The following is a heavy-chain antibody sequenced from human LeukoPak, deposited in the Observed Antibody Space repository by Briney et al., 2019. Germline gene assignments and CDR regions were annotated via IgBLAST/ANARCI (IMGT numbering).Heavy chain of an antibody. CDR3: ARDVSDSSWGPFDI. V-gene: IGHV3-48*02. D-gene: IGHD6-19*01. J-gene: IGHJ3*02. CDR1: GFRFSDYS. CDR2: ILNTGTLI. Sequence: PGGSLRLSCVASGFRFSDYSMNWVRQAPGKGLEWMSYILNTGTLINYADSVEGRFTISRDNAKDSLYLQLNSLRDEDTAVYYCARDVSDSSWGPFDIWGQGTRVTVSS.